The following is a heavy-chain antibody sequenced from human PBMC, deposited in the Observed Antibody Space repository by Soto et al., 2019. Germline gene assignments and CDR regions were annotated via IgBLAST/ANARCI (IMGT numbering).Heavy chain of an antibody. J-gene: IGHJ3*02. CDR2: ISYDGNNK. Sequence: LRLSCAASGFSFDTYAMHWVRQAPGKGLEWVAVISYDGNNKDYADSVKGRITSSRDNSKNMAYLQMNSLRPDDTAVYFCARDPTAFGSISVAGSGFDIWGQGTLVTVSS. D-gene: IGHD6-19*01. CDR3: ARDPTAFGSISVAGSGFDI. V-gene: IGHV3-30-3*01. CDR1: GFSFDTYA.